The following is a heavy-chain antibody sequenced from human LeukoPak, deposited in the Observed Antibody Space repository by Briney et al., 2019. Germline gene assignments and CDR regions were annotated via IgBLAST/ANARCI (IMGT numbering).Heavy chain of an antibody. CDR3: ARGDKNWLLGLPEDY. J-gene: IGHJ4*02. CDR2: MSPNSGNT. D-gene: IGHD3-22*01. V-gene: IGHV1-8*01. CDR1: GYTFTSYD. Sequence: GASVKVSCKASGYTFTSYDINWVRQATGQGLEWMGWMSPNSGNTGYAQKFQGRVTMTRNTSISTAYMELSSLRSEDTAVYYCARGDKNWLLGLPEDYWGQGTLVTVSS.